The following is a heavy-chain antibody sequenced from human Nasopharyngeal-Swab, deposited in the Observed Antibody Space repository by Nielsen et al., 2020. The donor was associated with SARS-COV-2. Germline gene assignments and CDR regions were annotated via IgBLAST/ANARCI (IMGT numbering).Heavy chain of an antibody. CDR2: IGTAGDT. Sequence: GESLKISCAASGFTFSSYDMHWVRQATGKGLEWVSAIGTAGDTYYPGSVKGRFTISRENAKNSLYLQMNSLRAGDTAVYYCARGYYYDSSGYRPRGMDVWGQGTTVTASS. J-gene: IGHJ6*02. CDR1: GFTFSSYD. V-gene: IGHV3-13*01. CDR3: ARGYYYDSSGYRPRGMDV. D-gene: IGHD3-22*01.